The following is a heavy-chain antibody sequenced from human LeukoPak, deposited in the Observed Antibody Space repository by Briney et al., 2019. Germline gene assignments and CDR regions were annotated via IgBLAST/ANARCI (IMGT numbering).Heavy chain of an antibody. D-gene: IGHD6-13*01. CDR3: ARRTAASAFDI. CDR1: GYSFTTYW. J-gene: IGHJ3*02. Sequence: PGESLKISCKAFGYSFTTYWIAWVRQMPGKGLEWMGIIDPSDSDTRYSPSFQGQVTISADKSISAAYLQWSSLKASDTAMYYCARRTAASAFDIWGQGTMVTVSS. V-gene: IGHV5-51*01. CDR2: IDPSDSDT.